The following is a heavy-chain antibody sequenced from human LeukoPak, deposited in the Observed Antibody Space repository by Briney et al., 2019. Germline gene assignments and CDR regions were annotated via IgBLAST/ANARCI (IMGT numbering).Heavy chain of an antibody. CDR3: ARTDGYNYYYYYYMDV. Sequence: PGGSLRLSCAASGFIFSSYGMHWVRQAPGKGLEWVAFIGYDGSNKYYADSVKGRFTISRDNSKNTLYLQMNSLRAEDTAVYYCARTDGYNYYYYYYMDVWGKGTTVTISS. D-gene: IGHD5-24*01. CDR1: GFIFSSYG. J-gene: IGHJ6*03. V-gene: IGHV3-30*12. CDR2: IGYDGSNK.